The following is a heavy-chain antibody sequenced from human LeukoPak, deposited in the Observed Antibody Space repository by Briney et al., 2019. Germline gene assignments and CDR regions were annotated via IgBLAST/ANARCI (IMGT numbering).Heavy chain of an antibody. J-gene: IGHJ1*01. D-gene: IGHD3-3*01. CDR2: IIPILGIA. CDR1: GGTFSSYA. V-gene: IGHV1-69*04. CDR3: AKVSDFWGVYKCFQH. Sequence: ASVKVSCKASGGTFSSYAISWVRQAPGQGLEWMGRIIPILGIANYAQKFQGRVTITADKSTSTAYMELSSLRSEDTAVYYCAKVSDFWGVYKCFQHWGQGTLVTVPS.